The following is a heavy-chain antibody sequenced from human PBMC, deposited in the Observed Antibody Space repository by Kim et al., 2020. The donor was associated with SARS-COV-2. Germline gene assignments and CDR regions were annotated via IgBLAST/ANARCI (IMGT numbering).Heavy chain of an antibody. CDR1: GFTFSSYA. CDR3: ARDHILLWFGELFQYYY. CDR2: ISYDGSNK. J-gene: IGHJ6*01. Sequence: GGSLRLSCAASGFTFSSYAMHWVRQAPGKGLEWVAVISYDGSNKYYADSVKGRFTISRDNSKNTLYLQMNSLRAEDTAVYYCARDHILLWFGELFQYYY. D-gene: IGHD3-10*01. V-gene: IGHV3-30*04.